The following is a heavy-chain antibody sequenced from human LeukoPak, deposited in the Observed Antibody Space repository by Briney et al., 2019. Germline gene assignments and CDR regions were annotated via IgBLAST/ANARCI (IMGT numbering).Heavy chain of an antibody. J-gene: IGHJ3*02. CDR3: TRLSDDGFDI. CDR2: IKSKINSYAT. V-gene: IGHV3-73*01. CDR1: GFTFTNAW. Sequence: GGSLRLSCAASGFTFTNAWMSWVRQAPGKGLEWVGRIKSKINSYATAYAASVKDRFTISRDDSKNTAYLQLNSLKAEDTAVYYCTRLSDDGFDIWGQGTMVTVSS.